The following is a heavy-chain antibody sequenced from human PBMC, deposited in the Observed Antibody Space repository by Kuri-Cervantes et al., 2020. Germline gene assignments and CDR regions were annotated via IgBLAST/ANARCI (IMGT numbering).Heavy chain of an antibody. CDR1: GGSISSYY. D-gene: IGHD3-10*01. Sequence: SETLSLTCTVSGGSISSYYWSWIRQPPGKGLEWIGYIYYSGRTNYNPPLKSRVTISVDTSKNQFSLKLSSVTAADTAVYYCARGRLYYYGSGTLDYWGQGTLVTVSS. CDR2: IYYSGRT. V-gene: IGHV4-59*12. CDR3: ARGRLYYYGSGTLDY. J-gene: IGHJ4*02.